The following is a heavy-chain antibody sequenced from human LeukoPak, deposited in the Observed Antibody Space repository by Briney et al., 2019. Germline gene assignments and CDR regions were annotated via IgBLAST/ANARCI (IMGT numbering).Heavy chain of an antibody. Sequence: QPGGSLRLSCAASGFTFDNYAMTWVRQAPGRGLEWVSTISNTGGSTYYADSVKGRFTISRDNSRNTLYLQMNSLRAEDTAKYYCAKDQYCSDDTCPHQRGFHYWGQGTLVTVSS. CDR1: GFTFDNYA. D-gene: IGHD2-15*01. CDR2: ISNTGGST. CDR3: AKDQYCSDDTCPHQRGFHY. V-gene: IGHV3-23*01. J-gene: IGHJ4*02.